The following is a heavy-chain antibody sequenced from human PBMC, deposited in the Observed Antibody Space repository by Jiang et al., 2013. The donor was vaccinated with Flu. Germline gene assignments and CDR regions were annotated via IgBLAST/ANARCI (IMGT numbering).Heavy chain of an antibody. Sequence: SGAEVKRPGSSVKVSCQASGGTFGNHAITWVRQAPGQGLEWMAWIIPIFGTANYAQKFQGRVTITADESTSTAYMELRSLRSDDTAVYYCARSDYGDPFDYWGQGTLVTVSS. CDR2: IIPIFGTA. J-gene: IGHJ4*02. CDR1: GGTFGNHA. V-gene: IGHV1-69*01. D-gene: IGHD4-17*01. CDR3: ARSDYGDPFDY.